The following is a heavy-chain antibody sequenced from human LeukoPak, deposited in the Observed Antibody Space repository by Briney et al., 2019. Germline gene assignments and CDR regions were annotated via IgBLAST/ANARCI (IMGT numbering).Heavy chain of an antibody. V-gene: IGHV3-7*01. Sequence: GGSLRLTCAASVFTFSDYWMTWVRQAPGKGLEWVANMKEDGSEIFYADSVKGRFTLSRDNAENSLFLQMGSLRAEDTAVYYCAVERRQLFTANCPYWGHGTLVTVST. CDR3: AVERRQLFTANCPY. CDR1: VFTFSDYW. D-gene: IGHD1-1*01. J-gene: IGHJ4*01. CDR2: MKEDGSEI.